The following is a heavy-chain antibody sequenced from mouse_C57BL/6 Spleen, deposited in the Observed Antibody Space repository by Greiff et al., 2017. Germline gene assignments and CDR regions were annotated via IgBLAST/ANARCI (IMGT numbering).Heavy chain of an antibody. CDR1: GFTFSDFY. V-gene: IGHV7-1*01. D-gene: IGHD2-2*01. CDR2: SRNKANDYTT. CDR3: ARDAGYPYWYFDV. J-gene: IGHJ1*03. Sequence: EVKLVESGGGLVQSGRSLRLSCATSGFTFSDFYMEWVRQAPGKGLEWIAASRNKANDYTTEYSASVKGRFIVSRDTSQSILYLQMNALRAEDTAIYYCARDAGYPYWYFDVWGTGTTVTVSS.